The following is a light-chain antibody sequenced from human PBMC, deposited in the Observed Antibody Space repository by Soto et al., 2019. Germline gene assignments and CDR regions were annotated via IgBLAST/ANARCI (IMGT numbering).Light chain of an antibody. CDR3: SSYTSSSTVV. Sequence: QSVLTQPPSVSGSPGQSVTISCTGTSSDVGSYNRVSWYQQPPGTAPKFMIYEVSNRPSGVPDRFSGSKSGNTAFLTISGLQDEDEADYYCSSYTSSSTVVFGGGTKVTVL. J-gene: IGLJ2*01. V-gene: IGLV2-18*02. CDR1: SSDVGSYNR. CDR2: EVS.